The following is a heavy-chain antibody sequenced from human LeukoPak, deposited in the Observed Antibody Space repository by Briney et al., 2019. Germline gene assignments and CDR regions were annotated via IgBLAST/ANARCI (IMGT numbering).Heavy chain of an antibody. CDR3: ARLYKQWPHY. Sequence: PSETLSLTCTVSGGSISSYYWSWIRQPPGKGLEWIGYIYYSGGTNYNPSLKSRVTISVDTSKNQFSLKLSSVTAADTAVYYCARLYKQWPHYWGQGTLVTVSS. D-gene: IGHD6-19*01. V-gene: IGHV4-59*08. CDR1: GGSISSYY. CDR2: IYYSGGT. J-gene: IGHJ4*02.